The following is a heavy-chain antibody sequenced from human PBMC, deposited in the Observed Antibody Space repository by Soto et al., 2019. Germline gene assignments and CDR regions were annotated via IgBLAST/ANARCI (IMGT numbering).Heavy chain of an antibody. V-gene: IGHV1-18*01. CDR1: GYTFTNYR. D-gene: IGHD1-26*01. J-gene: IGHJ4*02. CDR2: ISAYNGNT. CDR3: ARDYDSTTSGSYYY. Sequence: QVQLVQSGAEVKKPGASVKVSCKASGYTFTNYRIIWVRQAPGQGLEWMGWISAYNGNTNYAQQLQDRVTMTTDTSTSTAYMELRSLRSDDTAVYYCARDYDSTTSGSYYYWGQGTLVTVSS.